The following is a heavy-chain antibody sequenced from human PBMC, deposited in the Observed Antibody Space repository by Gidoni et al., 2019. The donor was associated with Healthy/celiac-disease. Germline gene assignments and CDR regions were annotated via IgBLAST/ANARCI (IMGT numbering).Heavy chain of an antibody. CDR2: IKSKTDGGTT. CDR3: TSHPGGGDGEVGYFDY. V-gene: IGHV3-15*01. J-gene: IGHJ4*02. Sequence: EVQLVESGGGLVKPGGSLRLSCAASGFTFSNAWRSWVRQAPGKGLEWVGRIKSKTDGGTTDYAAPVKGRFTISRDDSKNTLYLQMNSLKTEDTAVYYCTSHPGGGDGEVGYFDYWGQGTLVTVSS. CDR1: GFTFSNAW. D-gene: IGHD1-26*01.